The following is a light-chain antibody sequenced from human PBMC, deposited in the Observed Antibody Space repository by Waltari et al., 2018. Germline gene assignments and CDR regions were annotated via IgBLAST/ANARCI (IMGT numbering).Light chain of an antibody. V-gene: IGLV1-40*01. CDR1: TSNIGAESD. CDR2: GNT. Sequence: QSVLTQSPSVSGAPGPRVTISCTGSTSNIGAESDVHWYQYIPGTAPKLLIQGNTNRPSGVPDRFSGSKSGTTASLAITGLQAEDEADYYCQSYDSSLNGFWVFGGGTKLTVV. J-gene: IGLJ3*02. CDR3: QSYDSSLNGFWV.